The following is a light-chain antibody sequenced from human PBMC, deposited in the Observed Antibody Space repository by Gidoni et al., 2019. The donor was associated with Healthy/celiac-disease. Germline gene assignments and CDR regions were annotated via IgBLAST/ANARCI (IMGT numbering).Light chain of an antibody. CDR3: QQYGSSPT. CDR1: QSVSSSY. J-gene: IGKJ4*01. CDR2: GAS. Sequence: DIVLTQSPGTLSLSPGERATLSCRASQSVSSSYLAWYQQKPGQAPRLLIYGASSRATGIPDRFRGSGSGTDFTLTISRLEPEDFAVYYCQQYGSSPTFGGGTKVEIK. V-gene: IGKV3-20*01.